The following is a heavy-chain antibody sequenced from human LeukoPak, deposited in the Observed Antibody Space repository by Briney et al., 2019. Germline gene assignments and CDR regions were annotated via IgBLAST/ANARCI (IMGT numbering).Heavy chain of an antibody. Sequence: GGSLRLSCAASGFTFSSYWMHWVRQAPGKGLVWVSRINRDGSSTNYADSVKGRFTISRDNAKNTLYLQMNSLRAEDTAVYYCARDLVSPPSHYGMDVWGQGTTVTVSS. CDR1: GFTFSSYW. CDR3: ARDLVSPPSHYGMDV. J-gene: IGHJ6*02. CDR2: INRDGSST. V-gene: IGHV3-74*01.